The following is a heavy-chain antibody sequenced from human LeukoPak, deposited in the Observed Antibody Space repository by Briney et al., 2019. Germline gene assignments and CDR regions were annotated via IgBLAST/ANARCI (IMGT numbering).Heavy chain of an antibody. D-gene: IGHD1-26*01. J-gene: IGHJ4*02. V-gene: IGHV3-30*04. Sequence: GGSLRLSCAASGFTFSSYAMHWVRQAPGKGLEWVAVISYDGSNKYYADSVKGRFTISRDNSKNTLYLQMNSLRAEDTAVYYCARDMGSIVGATIFDYWGQGTLVTVSS. CDR1: GFTFSSYA. CDR3: ARDMGSIVGATIFDY. CDR2: ISYDGSNK.